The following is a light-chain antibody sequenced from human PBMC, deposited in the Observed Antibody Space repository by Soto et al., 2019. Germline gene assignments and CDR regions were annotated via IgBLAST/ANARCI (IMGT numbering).Light chain of an antibody. Sequence: EIVLTQSPGTLSLSPGERATLSCRASQSVSSSYLAWYQQKPGQAPRLLIYGASSRATGIPDRFSGSGSGTDFTITISRLEPEDFAVYYCQQYDSSPVTFGPGTKVDIK. J-gene: IGKJ3*01. CDR1: QSVSSSY. CDR2: GAS. V-gene: IGKV3-20*01. CDR3: QQYDSSPVT.